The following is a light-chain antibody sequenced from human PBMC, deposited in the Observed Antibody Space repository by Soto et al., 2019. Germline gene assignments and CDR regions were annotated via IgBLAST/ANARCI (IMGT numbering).Light chain of an antibody. CDR3: QQYGSSSCT. CDR1: QSVSSSY. J-gene: IGKJ1*01. Sequence: PGDRATLSCRASQSVSSSYLAWYQQKPGQPPRLVMYATSSRATGIPARFSGSGSGTDFTLTISRLEPEDFAVYYCQQYGSSSCTFGQGTKVDIK. V-gene: IGKV3-20*01. CDR2: ATS.